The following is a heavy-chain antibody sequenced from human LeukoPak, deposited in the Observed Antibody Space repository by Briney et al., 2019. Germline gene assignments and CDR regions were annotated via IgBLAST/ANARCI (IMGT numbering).Heavy chain of an antibody. CDR2: ISGSGGST. Sequence: GGSLRDSRIGTGFTFSSDALGWVRQAPGKGLEWVSGISGSGGSTYYADSVKGRFTISRDNSKNTLYLQMNSLRAEDTAVYYCAREGSGWYGYVRVQGTLVTVSS. CDR1: GFTFSSDA. V-gene: IGHV3-23*01. D-gene: IGHD6-19*01. CDR3: AREGSGWYGYV. J-gene: IGHJ1*01.